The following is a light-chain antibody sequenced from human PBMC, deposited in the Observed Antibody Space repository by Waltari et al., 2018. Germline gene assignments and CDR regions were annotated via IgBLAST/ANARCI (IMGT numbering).Light chain of an antibody. CDR3: SSYAGSYTWV. CDR1: SSDVGSYNY. CDR2: EVS. Sequence: QSALTQPPSASGSPGQSVTISCTGTSSDVGSYNYVSWYQRHPGKAPKFMIYEVSKWPSGVPDRFSGSKSGNTASLTVSGLQAEDEADYYCSSYAGSYTWVFGGGTKLTVL. V-gene: IGLV2-8*01. J-gene: IGLJ3*02.